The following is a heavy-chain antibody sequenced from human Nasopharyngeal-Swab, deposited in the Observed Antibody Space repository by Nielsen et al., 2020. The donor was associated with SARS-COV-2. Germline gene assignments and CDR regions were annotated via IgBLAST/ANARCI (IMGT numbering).Heavy chain of an antibody. CDR3: ALTQGTFGGVIVMPPGPFDY. CDR2: IIPIFGTA. Sequence: SVKVSCKASGGTFSSYAISWVQQAPGQGLEWMGGIIPIFGTANYAQKFQGRVTITADESTSTAYMELSSLRSEDTAVYYCALTQGTFGGVIVMPPGPFDYWGQGTLVTVS. CDR1: GGTFSSYA. V-gene: IGHV1-69*13. D-gene: IGHD3-16*02. J-gene: IGHJ4*02.